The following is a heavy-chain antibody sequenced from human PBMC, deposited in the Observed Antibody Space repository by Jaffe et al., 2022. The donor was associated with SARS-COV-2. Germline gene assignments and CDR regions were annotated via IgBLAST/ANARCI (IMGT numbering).Heavy chain of an antibody. CDR1: GFTFSSYA. CDR2: ISGSSGNT. V-gene: IGHV3-23*01. J-gene: IGHJ3*02. Sequence: EVQLSESGGGLVQPGGSLRLSCAASGFTFSSYAMTWVRQAPGKGLEWVSVISGSSGNTFYADSVKGRFTISRDNSKNTLYLQMTSLRAEDTAVYYCAKEYLEWLRQFDIWGQGTMVTVSS. D-gene: IGHD3-3*01. CDR3: AKEYLEWLRQFDI.